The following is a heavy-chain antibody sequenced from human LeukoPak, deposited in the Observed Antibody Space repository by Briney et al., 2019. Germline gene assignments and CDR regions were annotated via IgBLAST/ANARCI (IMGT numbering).Heavy chain of an antibody. J-gene: IGHJ4*02. D-gene: IGHD5-24*01. V-gene: IGHV4-39*01. CDR1: GGSISSSSYY. Sequence: PSETLSLTCTVSGGSISSSSYYWGWIRQPPGKGLEWIGSIYYSGCTYYNPSLKSRVTISVDTSKNQFSLKLSSVTAADTAVYYCARLRLHGYKDYWGQGTLVTVSS. CDR2: IYYSGCT. CDR3: ARLRLHGYKDY.